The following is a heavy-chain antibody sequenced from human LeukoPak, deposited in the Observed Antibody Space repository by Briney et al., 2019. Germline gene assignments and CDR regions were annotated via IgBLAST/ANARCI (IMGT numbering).Heavy chain of an antibody. CDR1: GFTFSSYA. CDR2: IYSGGST. J-gene: IGHJ5*02. V-gene: IGHV3-53*01. CDR3: AQNNWFDP. Sequence: HSGGSLRLSCVASGFTFSSYAMSWVRQAPGKGLEWVSVIYSGGSTYYADSVKGRFTISRDSSKNTLYLQMNSLRVEDTAVYYCAQNNWFDPWGQGTLVTVSS.